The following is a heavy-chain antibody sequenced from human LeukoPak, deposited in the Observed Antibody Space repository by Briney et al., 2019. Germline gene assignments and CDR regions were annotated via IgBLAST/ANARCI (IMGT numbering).Heavy chain of an antibody. Sequence: ASVKVSCKVSGYTLTELSMHWVRQAPGQGLEWMGWISAYNGNTNYAQKLQGRVTMTTDTSTSTAYMELRSLRSDDTAVYYCARGAAVGAAGPFDYWGQGTLVTVSS. J-gene: IGHJ4*02. CDR2: ISAYNGNT. D-gene: IGHD1-26*01. V-gene: IGHV1-18*01. CDR3: ARGAAVGAAGPFDY. CDR1: GYTLTELS.